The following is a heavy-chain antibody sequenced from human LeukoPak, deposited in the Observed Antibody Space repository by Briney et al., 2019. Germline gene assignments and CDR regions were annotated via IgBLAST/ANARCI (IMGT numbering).Heavy chain of an antibody. D-gene: IGHD1-26*01. CDR3: AREDSGWLPPGRAFDI. CDR1: GFTFSSYS. CDR2: ISSSSSTI. J-gene: IGHJ3*02. V-gene: IGHV3-48*04. Sequence: GGSLRLSCAASGFTFSSYSMNWVRQAPGKGLEWVSYISSSSSTIYYADSVKGRFTISRDNAKNSLYLQMNSLRAEDTAVYYCAREDSGWLPPGRAFDIWGQGTMVTVSS.